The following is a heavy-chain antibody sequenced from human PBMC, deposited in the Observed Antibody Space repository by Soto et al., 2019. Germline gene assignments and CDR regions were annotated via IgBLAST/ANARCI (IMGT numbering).Heavy chain of an antibody. CDR1: GFTFSNYW. D-gene: IGHD2-8*01. Sequence: HPGGSLRLSCAASGFTFSNYWMNWVRQAPGKGLEWVANIKQDGSEKYYVDSVKGRFTISRDNAKNSLYLQMNSLRAEDTAVYYCVMVYAIRDYWGQGTLVTVSS. CDR2: IKQDGSEK. CDR3: VMVYAIRDY. V-gene: IGHV3-7*05. J-gene: IGHJ4*02.